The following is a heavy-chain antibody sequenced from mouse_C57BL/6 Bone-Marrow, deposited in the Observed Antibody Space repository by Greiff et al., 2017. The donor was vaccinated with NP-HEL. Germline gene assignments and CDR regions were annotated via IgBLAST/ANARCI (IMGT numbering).Heavy chain of an antibody. D-gene: IGHD2-12*01. V-gene: IGHV1-87*01. Sequence: QVQLQQSGPELARPWASVKISCQAFYPFSRRVHFAIRDTNYWMQWVTQRPGQGLEWIGAIYPGNGDTSYNQKFKGKATLTADKSSSTAYMQLSSRTSEDSAVYYCAGTTGRRDHWYFDVWGTGTTVTVSS. J-gene: IGHJ1*03. CDR1: YPFSRRVH. CDR2: GQGLEWIG. CDR3: SEDSAVYYCAGTTGRRDHWYFDV.